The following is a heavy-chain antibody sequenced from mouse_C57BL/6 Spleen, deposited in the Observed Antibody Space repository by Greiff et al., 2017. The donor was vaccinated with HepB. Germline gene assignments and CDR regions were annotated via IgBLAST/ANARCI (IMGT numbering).Heavy chain of an antibody. Sequence: QVQLQQPGAELVMPGASVKLSCKASGYTFTSYWMHWVKQRPGQGLEWIGEIDPSDSYTNYNQKFKGKSTLTVDKSSSTAYMQLSSLTSEDSAVDYCARGSSPYWYFDVWGTGTTVTVSS. CDR2: IDPSDSYT. D-gene: IGHD1-1*01. CDR1: GYTFTSYW. J-gene: IGHJ1*03. V-gene: IGHV1-69*01. CDR3: ARGSSPYWYFDV.